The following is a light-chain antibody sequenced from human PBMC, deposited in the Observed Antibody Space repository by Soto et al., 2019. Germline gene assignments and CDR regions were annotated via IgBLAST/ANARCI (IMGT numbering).Light chain of an antibody. CDR1: SSNIGSNT. Sequence: QSVLTQPPSASGTPGQRVTISCSGSSSNIGSNTVNWYQQLPGTAPKLLIYSNNQRPSGVPDRFSGSKSGTSASLAISGLQSKDEADYYCAAWDDSLNASYVFGTGTKV. J-gene: IGLJ1*01. V-gene: IGLV1-44*01. CDR3: AAWDDSLNASYV. CDR2: SNN.